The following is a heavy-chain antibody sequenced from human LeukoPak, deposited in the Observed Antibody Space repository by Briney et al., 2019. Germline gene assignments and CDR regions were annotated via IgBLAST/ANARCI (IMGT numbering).Heavy chain of an antibody. D-gene: IGHD3-9*01. CDR3: AKDKNYDIFTGFDY. J-gene: IGHJ4*02. CDR1: GFTFSSYG. CDR2: IWYDGSNK. Sequence: GGSLRLSCAASGFTFSSYGMHWVRQAPGKGLEWVAVIWYDGSNKYYADSVKGRFTISRDNAKNSLYLQMNSLRPEDTASYYCAKDKNYDIFTGFDYWGQGTLVTVSS. V-gene: IGHV3-33*03.